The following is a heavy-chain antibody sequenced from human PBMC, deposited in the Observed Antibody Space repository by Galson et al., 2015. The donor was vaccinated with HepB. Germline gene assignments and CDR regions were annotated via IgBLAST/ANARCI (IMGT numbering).Heavy chain of an antibody. J-gene: IGHJ6*03. CDR2: IIPLFAMT. D-gene: IGHD4-17*01. V-gene: IGHV1-69*10. CDR3: ARDRFYGDSLGNYYYYMDV. CDR1: GGTFSSYA. Sequence: SVKVSCKASGGTFSSYAISWVRQAPGQGLEWMGGIIPLFAMTKYAQKFQGRITITADTSTSTSYMELSSLRSEDTAVYYCARDRFYGDSLGNYYYYMDVWGKGTTVTVSS.